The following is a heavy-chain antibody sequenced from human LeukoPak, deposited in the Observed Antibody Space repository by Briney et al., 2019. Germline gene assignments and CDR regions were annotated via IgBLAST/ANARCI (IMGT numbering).Heavy chain of an antibody. CDR2: ISWNSGSI. CDR3: AGAWSRVDGFDI. D-gene: IGHD1-26*01. V-gene: IGHV3-9*01. CDR1: GFTFDDYA. J-gene: IGHJ3*02. Sequence: GGSLRLSCAASGFTFDDYAMHWVRQAPGKGLEWVSGISWNSGSIGYADSVKGRFTISRDNAKNSVYLQMNSLRVEDTAVYYCAGAWSRVDGFDIWGQGTMVTVSS.